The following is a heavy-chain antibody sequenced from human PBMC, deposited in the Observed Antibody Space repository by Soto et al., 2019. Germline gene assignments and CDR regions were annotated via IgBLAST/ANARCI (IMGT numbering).Heavy chain of an antibody. Sequence: SETQSLTSNVSGCSIGFYYSAWLRQPIGMGLEWIGYIYFTGNANYSPSLKSRVTMSVDMSTNQFSLNLRSVTAADTAVYYCARDSPLDNGDNSGLDYWGQGTVVTVSS. CDR1: GCSIGFYY. J-gene: IGHJ4*02. CDR3: ARDSPLDNGDNSGLDY. CDR2: IYFTGNA. V-gene: IGHV4-59*01. D-gene: IGHD4-17*01.